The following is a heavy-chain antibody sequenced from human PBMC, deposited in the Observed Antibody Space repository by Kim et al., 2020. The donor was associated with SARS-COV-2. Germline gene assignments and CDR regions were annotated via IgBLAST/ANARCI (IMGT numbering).Heavy chain of an antibody. CDR3: ATLSWFGDHDVDY. V-gene: IGHV4-59*01. J-gene: IGHJ4*02. Sequence: SETLSLTCTVSGGSISSYYWSWIRQPPGKGLEWIGYIYYSGSTNYNPSLKSRVTISVDTSKNQFSLKLSSVTAADTAVYYCATLSWFGDHDVDYWGQGTLVTVSS. CDR2: IYYSGST. D-gene: IGHD3-10*01. CDR1: GGSISSYY.